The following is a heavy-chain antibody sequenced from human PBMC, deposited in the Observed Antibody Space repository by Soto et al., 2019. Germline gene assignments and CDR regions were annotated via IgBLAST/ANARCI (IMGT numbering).Heavy chain of an antibody. CDR3: ARGTGYCSGGSCYNYFHP. Sequence: SETLSLTCAVSGGSISSFCWTWIRQPPGQGLEWIGYICTGGTTKYNPSLKSRVTMSVDTSKTQFSLKLTSVTAADTAVYYCARGTGYCSGGSCYNYFHPWGQGTLVTVS. J-gene: IGHJ5*02. CDR2: ICTGGTT. D-gene: IGHD2-15*01. CDR1: GGSISSFC. V-gene: IGHV4-4*09.